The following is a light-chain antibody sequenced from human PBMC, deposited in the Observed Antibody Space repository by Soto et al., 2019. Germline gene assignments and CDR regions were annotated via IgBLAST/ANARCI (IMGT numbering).Light chain of an antibody. CDR1: QNVNIW. J-gene: IGKJ2*01. CDR3: LQYNSYPYT. V-gene: IGKV1-5*03. Sequence: DIQVTQSPSTLSAYVGDRVIITCRASQNVNIWLAWYQQRPRKAPKLLIYKTSTLESGVQSRFSGSGSGTEFPLTISSLEPDDFGTYFCLQYNSYPYTFGKGTKLEIK. CDR2: KTS.